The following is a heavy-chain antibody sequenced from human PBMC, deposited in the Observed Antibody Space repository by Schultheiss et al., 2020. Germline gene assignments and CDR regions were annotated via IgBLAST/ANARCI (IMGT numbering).Heavy chain of an antibody. CDR1: GFTFSSYA. V-gene: IGHV4-34*01. CDR2: MNHGGSA. Sequence: ESLKISCAASGFTFSSYAMSWVRQAPGKGLEWIGEMNHGGSANYNPSLKSRVTISVDRSKNQFSLKLSSVTAADTAVYYCARTLAVAGTSFDYWGQGTLVTVSS. D-gene: IGHD6-19*01. CDR3: ARTLAVAGTSFDY. J-gene: IGHJ4*02.